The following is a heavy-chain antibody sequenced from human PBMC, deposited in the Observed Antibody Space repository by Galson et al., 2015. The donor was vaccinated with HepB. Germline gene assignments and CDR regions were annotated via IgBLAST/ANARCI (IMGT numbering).Heavy chain of an antibody. Sequence: SLSLSCAASGFTFSNSAMTWVRQAPGKGLEWVSSIYAAPITTYYIDSVKGRFTISRDNSKNTLYLQMNGLRVEDTAVYYCAKGADYYGPGNYQNWFGPWGQGTLVIVSA. D-gene: IGHD3-10*01. CDR1: GFTFSNSA. J-gene: IGHJ5*02. V-gene: IGHV3-23*01. CDR3: AKGADYYGPGNYQNWFGP. CDR2: IYAAPITT.